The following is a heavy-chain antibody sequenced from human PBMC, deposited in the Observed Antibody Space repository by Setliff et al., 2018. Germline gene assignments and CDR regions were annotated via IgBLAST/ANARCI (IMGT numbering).Heavy chain of an antibody. CDR2: INPISGGA. J-gene: IGHJ4*02. V-gene: IGHV1-2*02. Sequence: ASVKVSCKATGYTLSRHYMHWARQTPGQGLEWMGWINPISGGANYAQKFQGRVTLTRDTSIRTSYMELNSLTSDDTAVYYCARAGDAATGRKGVFEYWGQGTLVTVSS. D-gene: IGHD6-13*01. CDR1: GYTLSRHY. CDR3: ARAGDAATGRKGVFEY.